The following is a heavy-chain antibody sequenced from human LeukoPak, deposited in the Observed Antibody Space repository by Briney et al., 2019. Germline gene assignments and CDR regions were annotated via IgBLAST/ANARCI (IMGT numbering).Heavy chain of an antibody. CDR2: IYYSGST. CDR3: ARDWGVSARPGYMDV. D-gene: IGHD6-6*01. J-gene: IGHJ6*03. Sequence: KSSETLSLTCTVSGGSISSYYWTWIRQPPGKGLEWIGYIYYSGSTNYNPSLKSRVTISVDTSKNQFSLRLSSVTAADTAVYYCARDWGVSARPGYMDVWGKGTTVTVSS. CDR1: GGSISSYY. V-gene: IGHV4-59*01.